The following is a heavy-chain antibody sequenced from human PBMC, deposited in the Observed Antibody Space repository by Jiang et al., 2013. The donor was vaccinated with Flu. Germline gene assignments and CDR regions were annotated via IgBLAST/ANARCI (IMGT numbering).Heavy chain of an antibody. CDR2: ISSSGSTI. CDR3: ARESSTDYFLEY. D-gene: IGHD2/OR15-2a*01. Sequence: SWIRQAPGKGLEWISYISSSGSTIYYADSVKGRFTISRDNAKKSLYLQMNSLRAEDTAVYSCARESSTDYFLEYWGQGTLVTVSS. J-gene: IGHJ4*02. V-gene: IGHV3-11*04.